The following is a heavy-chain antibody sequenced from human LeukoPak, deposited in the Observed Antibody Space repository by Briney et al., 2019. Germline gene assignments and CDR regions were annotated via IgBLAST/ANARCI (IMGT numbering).Heavy chain of an antibody. J-gene: IGHJ3*02. CDR3: AKDMWDFRSGYSGAFDI. CDR2: ISWNSGSI. D-gene: IGHD3-3*01. V-gene: IGHV3-9*01. CDR1: GFTFDDYA. Sequence: GGSLRLYCAASGFTFDDYAMHWVRQAPGKGLEWVSGISWNSGSIGYADSVKGRFTISRDNAKNSLYLQMNSLRAEDTALYYCAKDMWDFRSGYSGAFDIWGQGTMVTVSS.